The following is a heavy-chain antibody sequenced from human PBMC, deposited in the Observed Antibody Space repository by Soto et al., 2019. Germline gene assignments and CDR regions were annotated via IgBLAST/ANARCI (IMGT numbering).Heavy chain of an antibody. CDR2: IYHSGST. J-gene: IGHJ5*02. CDR3: ASGVVVVAATLGGFWFDP. D-gene: IGHD2-15*01. V-gene: IGHV4-30-2*01. Sequence: SETLSLTCAVSGGSISSGGYSWSWIRQPPGKGLEWIGYIYHSGSTYYNPSLKSRVTISVDTSKNQFSLKLSSVTAADTAVYYCASGVVVVAATLGGFWFDPWGQGTLVTVTS. CDR1: GGSISSGGYS.